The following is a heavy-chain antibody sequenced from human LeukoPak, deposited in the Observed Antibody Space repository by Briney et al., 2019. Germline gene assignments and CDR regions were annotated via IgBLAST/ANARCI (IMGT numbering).Heavy chain of an antibody. CDR1: GFALGSYP. CDR2: ITGSASIT. Sequence: GSLRLSCAASGFALGSYPMSWVRQAPGKGPEWVSAITGSASITYYADSVKGRFTISRDNSKNTLYLQMNSLRAEDTAVYYCAKDLNGCMDVWGQGTTVTVSS. D-gene: IGHD2-8*01. CDR3: AKDLNGCMDV. J-gene: IGHJ6*02. V-gene: IGHV3-23*01.